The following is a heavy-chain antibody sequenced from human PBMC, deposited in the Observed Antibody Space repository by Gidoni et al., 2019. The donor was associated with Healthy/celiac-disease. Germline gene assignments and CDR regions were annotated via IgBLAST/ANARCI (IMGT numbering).Heavy chain of an antibody. CDR3: AILSIVATISSDY. CDR1: GFPFSSYA. J-gene: IGHJ4*02. D-gene: IGHD5-12*01. CDR2: ISGSGGST. Sequence: EVQLLESGGGLVQPGGSLRLSCAASGFPFSSYAMSWVRQAPGKGLEWVSAISGSGGSTYYADSVKGRFTISRDNSKNTLYLQMNSLRAEDTAVYYCAILSIVATISSDYWGQGTLVTVSS. V-gene: IGHV3-23*01.